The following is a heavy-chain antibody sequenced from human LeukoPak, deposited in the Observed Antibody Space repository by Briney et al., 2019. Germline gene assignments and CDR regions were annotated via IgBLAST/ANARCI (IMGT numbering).Heavy chain of an antibody. D-gene: IGHD3-16*02. Sequence: ASVTVSCKASGGTFSSYAISWVRQAPGQGLEWMGRIIPILGIANYAQKFQGRVTITADKSTSTAYMELSSLRSEDTAVYYCAREGQNYDYVWGSYRPYYFDYWGQGTLVTVSS. CDR1: GGTFSSYA. V-gene: IGHV1-69*04. CDR3: AREGQNYDYVWGSYRPYYFDY. CDR2: IIPILGIA. J-gene: IGHJ4*02.